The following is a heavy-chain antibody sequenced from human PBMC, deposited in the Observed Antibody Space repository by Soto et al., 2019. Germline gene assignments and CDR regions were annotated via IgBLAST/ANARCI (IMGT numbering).Heavy chain of an antibody. CDR3: ARDGCSSTSCSHYYGMDV. D-gene: IGHD2-2*01. CDR1: GFTFSSYA. CDR2: ISYDGSNK. J-gene: IGHJ6*02. Sequence: PXVSLRLSCAASGFTFSSYAMHWVRQAPGKGLEWVAVISYDGSNKYYADSVKGRFTISRDNSKNTLYLQMNSLRAEDTAVYYCARDGCSSTSCSHYYGMDVWGQGTTVTVSS. V-gene: IGHV3-30-3*01.